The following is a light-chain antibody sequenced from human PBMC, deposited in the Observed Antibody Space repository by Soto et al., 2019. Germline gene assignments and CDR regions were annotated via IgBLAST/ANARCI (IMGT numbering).Light chain of an antibody. Sequence: DIVMTQSPGALSLSPGDRATLSCRASQTVRSNFLAWYQHKPGQTPRLLIDGSSTTATGFRDRFSGSGYEKELTITIPRLEPGDFEVYFCLQHGDPPFTFGPGTKVEI. J-gene: IGKJ3*01. CDR1: QTVRSNF. CDR2: GSS. CDR3: LQHGDPPFT. V-gene: IGKV3-20*01.